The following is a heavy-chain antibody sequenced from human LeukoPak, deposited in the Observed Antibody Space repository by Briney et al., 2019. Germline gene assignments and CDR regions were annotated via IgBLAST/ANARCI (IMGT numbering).Heavy chain of an antibody. D-gene: IGHD3-22*01. V-gene: IGHV4-39*07. CDR2: IYYSGST. CDR1: VGSISSSSYY. CDR3: ARVGDSSGYYHGHYFDY. Sequence: SETLSLTCTVSVGSISSSSYYWGWIRQPPGKGLEWIGSIYYSGSTYYNPSLKSRVTISVDTSKNQFSLKLSSVTAADTAVYYCARVGDSSGYYHGHYFDYWGQGTLVTVSS. J-gene: IGHJ4*02.